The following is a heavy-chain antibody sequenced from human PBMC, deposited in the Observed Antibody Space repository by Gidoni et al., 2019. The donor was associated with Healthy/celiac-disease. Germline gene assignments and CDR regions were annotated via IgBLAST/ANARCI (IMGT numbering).Heavy chain of an antibody. CDR1: GYTFTRYG. CDR2: ISAYNGTT. Sequence: QVQLVKSGAEVKKPGASVKVSCKASGYTFTRYGISWVRQAPGQGLAWRGWISAYNGTTNYAQKLQGRVTMTTDTSTSTAYMELRSLRSDDTAVYYCAASKRNYFDYWGQGTLVTVSS. J-gene: IGHJ4*02. V-gene: IGHV1-18*01. CDR3: AASKRNYFDY.